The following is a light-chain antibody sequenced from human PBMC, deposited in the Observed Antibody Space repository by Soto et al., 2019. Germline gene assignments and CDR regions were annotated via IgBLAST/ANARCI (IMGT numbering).Light chain of an antibody. CDR1: QNVHIN. Sequence: VMTQSPATLSVSPGDTATLSCRSSQNVHINLAWYQQKPGQAPTLLIYGVSARAPGVPARFSGTGSGTEFTITIRNLQTEDFGVYYCQNYETWSRPFGKGTK. V-gene: IGKV3-15*01. CDR3: QNYETWSRP. CDR2: GVS. J-gene: IGKJ2*01.